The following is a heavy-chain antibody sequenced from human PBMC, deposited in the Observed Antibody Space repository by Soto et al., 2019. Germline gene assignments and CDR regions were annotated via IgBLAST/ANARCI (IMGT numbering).Heavy chain of an antibody. V-gene: IGHV1-8*01. Sequence: ASVKVSCKASGYTFTSYDINWVRQATGQGLEWMGWMNPNSGNTGYAQKFQGRVTMTRNTSISTDYMELSSLRSEDTAVYYCARRDYDSRSIDYWGQGTLVTVSS. CDR2: MNPNSGNT. D-gene: IGHD3-22*01. CDR1: GYTFTSYD. J-gene: IGHJ4*02. CDR3: ARRDYDSRSIDY.